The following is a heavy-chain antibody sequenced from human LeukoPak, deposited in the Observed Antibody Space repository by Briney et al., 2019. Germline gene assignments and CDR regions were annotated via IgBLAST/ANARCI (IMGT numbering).Heavy chain of an antibody. J-gene: IGHJ4*02. CDR2: IYYSGST. Sequence: SETLSLTCTVSGASISSSGYYWGWIRQPPGKGLEWIGSIYYSGSTYYNPSLKSRVTISVDTSKNQFSLKVSSVTAAHTAVYYCATLAVAATFDHWGQGTLVTVSS. D-gene: IGHD6-19*01. V-gene: IGHV4-39*01. CDR3: ATLAVAATFDH. CDR1: GASISSSGYY.